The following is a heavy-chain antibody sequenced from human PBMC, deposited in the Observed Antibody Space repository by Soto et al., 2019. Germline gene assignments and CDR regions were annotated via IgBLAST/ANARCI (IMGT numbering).Heavy chain of an antibody. CDR3: ARVKECSSTSCYARDAFDI. Sequence: QVQLVESGGGLVKPGGSLRLSCAASGFTFSDHYMSWIRQAPGKGLEWVSYISSGGSGIYYADSVKGRFTISRDNAKNSLCLQMKSLRAEDTAVYYCARVKECSSTSCYARDAFDIWGQGTMLTVSS. CDR1: GFTFSDHY. CDR2: ISSGGSGI. D-gene: IGHD2-2*01. V-gene: IGHV3-11*01. J-gene: IGHJ3*02.